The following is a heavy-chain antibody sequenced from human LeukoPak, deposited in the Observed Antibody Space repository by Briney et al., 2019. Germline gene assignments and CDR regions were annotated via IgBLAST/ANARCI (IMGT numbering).Heavy chain of an antibody. D-gene: IGHD6-19*01. J-gene: IGHJ5*02. V-gene: IGHV1-69*05. CDR3: ARDLGSSGWYDNWFDP. CDR2: IIPIFGTA. Sequence: SVKVSCKAPGGTFSSYAISWVRQAPGQGLEWMGGIIPIFGTANYAQKFQGRVTITTDESTSTAYMELSSLRSEDTAVYYCARDLGSSGWYDNWFDPWGQGTLVTVSS. CDR1: GGTFSSYA.